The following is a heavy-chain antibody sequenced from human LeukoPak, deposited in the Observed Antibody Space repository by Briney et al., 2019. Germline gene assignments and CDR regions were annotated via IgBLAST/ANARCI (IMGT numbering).Heavy chain of an antibody. CDR2: INDSRSTSGHK. CDR1: GGSITSGSYS. CDR3: ARPFFHF. J-gene: IGHJ4*02. V-gene: IGHV4-39*01. Sequence: PSETLSLTCTVSGGSITSGSYSWCWIRQPPGKGLEWVGSINDSRSTSGHKYYNPPLKSRITIPVHPSKNQFPLKQSSMTVADTAVYYCARPFFHFWGEGPLVTVS. D-gene: IGHD6-6*01.